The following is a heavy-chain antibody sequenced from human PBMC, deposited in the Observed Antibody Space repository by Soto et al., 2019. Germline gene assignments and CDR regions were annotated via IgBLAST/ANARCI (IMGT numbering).Heavy chain of an antibody. CDR2: FYPGDSNT. CDR1: AYIYISDW. D-gene: IGHD5-12*01. CDR3: ARHVGPDGYNPI. V-gene: IGHV5-51*01. J-gene: IGHJ3*02. Sequence: GASLKISCKGSAYIYISDWIGWVRQMPGKGLEWMGIFYPGDSNTRYSPSFQGQVTISADKSINTAYLRWSSLKASDTAMYYCARHVGPDGYNPIWGQGTMVTVSS.